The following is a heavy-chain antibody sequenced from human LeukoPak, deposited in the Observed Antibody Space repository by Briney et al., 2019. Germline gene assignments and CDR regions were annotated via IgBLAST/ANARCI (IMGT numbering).Heavy chain of an antibody. Sequence: KPGGSLRLSCAASGFTFSSYEMNWVRQAPGEGLEWVSYISSSGSTIYYADSVKGRFTISRDNAKNSLYLQMNSLRAEDTAVYYCASRGWGGSYYFDYWGQGTLVTVSS. CDR3: ASRGWGGSYYFDY. D-gene: IGHD1-26*01. V-gene: IGHV3-48*03. CDR1: GFTFSSYE. CDR2: ISSSGSTI. J-gene: IGHJ4*02.